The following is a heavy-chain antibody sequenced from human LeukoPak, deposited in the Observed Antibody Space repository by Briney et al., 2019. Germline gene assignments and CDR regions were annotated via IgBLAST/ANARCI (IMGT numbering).Heavy chain of an antibody. D-gene: IGHD4-11*01. J-gene: IGHJ6*02. CDR3: ARVTVTTFPRDYYYYYGMDV. V-gene: IGHV1-69*04. Sequence: ASVKVSCKASGYTFTSYDISWVRQAPGQGLEWMGRIIPILGIANYAQKFQGRVTITADKSTSTAYMELSSLRSEDTAVYYCARVTVTTFPRDYYYYYGMDVWGQGTTVTVSS. CDR1: GYTFTSYD. CDR2: IIPILGIA.